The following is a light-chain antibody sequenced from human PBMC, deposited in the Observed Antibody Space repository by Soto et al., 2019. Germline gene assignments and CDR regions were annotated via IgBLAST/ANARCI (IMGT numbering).Light chain of an antibody. Sequence: QSALTQPASVSGSPGQSITISCSGTGSDVGGYNYVSWYQQHPGRAPTLIIYDVTNRPSGISPRFSGSKSGNTASLTISGLQPDDEAHYFCSSYSSGATLMVFGGGTKLTVL. J-gene: IGLJ3*02. CDR1: GSDVGGYNY. CDR2: DVT. CDR3: SSYSSGATLMV. V-gene: IGLV2-14*03.